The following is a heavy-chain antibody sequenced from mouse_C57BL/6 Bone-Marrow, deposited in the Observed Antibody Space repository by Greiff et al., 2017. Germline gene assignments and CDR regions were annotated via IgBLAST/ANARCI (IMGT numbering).Heavy chain of an antibody. CDR1: GFNIKDDY. J-gene: IGHJ2*01. V-gene: IGHV14-4*01. CDR2: LAPENGDT. D-gene: IGHD2-5*01. CDR3: TNSNYVFDY. Sequence: VQLKQSGAELVRPGASVKLSCTASGFNIKDDYMHWVKQRPEQGLEWIGWLAPENGDTEYASKFQGKATITADTSSNTAYLQLSSLTSEDTAVYYCTNSNYVFDYWGQGTTLTVSS.